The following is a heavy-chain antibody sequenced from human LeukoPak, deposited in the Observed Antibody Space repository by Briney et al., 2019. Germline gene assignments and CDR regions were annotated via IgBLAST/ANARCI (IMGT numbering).Heavy chain of an antibody. CDR3: ARGLSSSSGYFDY. Sequence: SGGSLRLSCAASGFTFSSYSMNWVRQAPGKGLEWVSSISSSSSYIYYADSVKGRFTISRDNSKNTLYLQMNSLRAEDTAVYYCARGLSSSSGYFDYWGQGTLVTVSS. J-gene: IGHJ4*02. V-gene: IGHV3-21*01. CDR1: GFTFSSYS. D-gene: IGHD6-6*01. CDR2: ISSSSSYI.